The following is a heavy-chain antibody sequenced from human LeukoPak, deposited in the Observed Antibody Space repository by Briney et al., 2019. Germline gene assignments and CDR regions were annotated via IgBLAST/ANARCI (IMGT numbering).Heavy chain of an antibody. D-gene: IGHD3-3*01. CDR3: AKERSYDFWSGYSNYYYYYGMDV. CDR1: GFTFSSYG. V-gene: IGHV3-30*18. CDR2: ISYDGSNK. Sequence: PGGSLRLSCAASGFTFSSYGMHWVRQAPGKGLEWVAVISYDGSNKYYADSVKGRFTISRDNSKNTLYLQMSSLRAEDTAVYYCAKERSYDFWSGYSNYYYYYGMDVWGQGTTVTVSS. J-gene: IGHJ6*02.